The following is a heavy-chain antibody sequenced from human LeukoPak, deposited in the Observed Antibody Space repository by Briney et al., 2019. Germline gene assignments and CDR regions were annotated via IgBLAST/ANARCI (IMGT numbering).Heavy chain of an antibody. V-gene: IGHV4-34*01. Sequence: PSETLSLTCAVYGGSFSGFHWNWIRQPPGKGLEWIGDINHSGSTHYNPSLTSRVTISVDQSKNHFSLNQTSATAADTAVYYCGPPPYYYETHGYSVALGQGTLVTVSS. CDR2: INHSGST. CDR1: GGSFSGFH. J-gene: IGHJ5*02. D-gene: IGHD3-22*01. CDR3: GPPPYYYETHGYSVA.